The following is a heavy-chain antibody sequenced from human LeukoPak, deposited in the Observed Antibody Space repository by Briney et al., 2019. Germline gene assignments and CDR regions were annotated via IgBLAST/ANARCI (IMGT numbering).Heavy chain of an antibody. D-gene: IGHD6-19*01. Sequence: KPGGSLRLSCAASGFTFSSYSMNWVRQAPGKGLEWVSSISSSSSYIYYADSVKGRFTISRDNAKNSLYLQMNSLRAEDTAAYYCARSSGSSGWYVIGYWGQGTLVTVSS. V-gene: IGHV3-21*01. J-gene: IGHJ4*02. CDR3: ARSSGSSGWYVIGY. CDR2: ISSSSSYI. CDR1: GFTFSSYS.